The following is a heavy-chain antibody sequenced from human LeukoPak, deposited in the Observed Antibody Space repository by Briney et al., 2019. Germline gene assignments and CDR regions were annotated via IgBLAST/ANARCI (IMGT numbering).Heavy chain of an antibody. D-gene: IGHD3-10*01. CDR2: ISYDGGNK. CDR3: ANENYYASGSYPDY. CDR1: GFTFSSYG. J-gene: IGHJ4*02. Sequence: PGRSLRLSCEASGFTFSSYGMHWVRQAPGKGLGWVAVISYDGGNKYYADSVKGRLTISRDNSKNTLYLQMNSLRAEDTAVYYCANENYYASGSYPDYWGQGTLVTVSS. V-gene: IGHV3-30*18.